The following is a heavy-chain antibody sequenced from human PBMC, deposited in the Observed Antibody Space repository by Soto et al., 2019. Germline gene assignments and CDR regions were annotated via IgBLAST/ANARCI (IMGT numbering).Heavy chain of an antibody. J-gene: IGHJ4*02. Sequence: ASVKVSFKASGYTFSTFGLSWVRQAPGQGLEWMGWISPSNGQTIYAQNFHGRVTMTTDTSTATAHMELRSLISDDTTVYYCARVIMIFGVANLGSYFDYWGQGTRVTVSS. CDR3: ARVIMIFGVANLGSYFDY. CDR1: GYTFSTFG. V-gene: IGHV1-18*01. D-gene: IGHD3-3*01. CDR2: ISPSNGQT.